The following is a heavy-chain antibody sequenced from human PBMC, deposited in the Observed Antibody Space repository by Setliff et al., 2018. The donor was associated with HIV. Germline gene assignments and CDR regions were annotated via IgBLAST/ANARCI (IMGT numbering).Heavy chain of an antibody. CDR3: ARPRVFDSFDV. V-gene: IGHV1-2*06. CDR2: INPNNGVA. CDR1: GFVVSGYY. J-gene: IGHJ3*01. Sequence: GASVKVSCKAFGFVVSGYYMNWVRQAPGQGLEWMGRINPNNGVANYAETFQGRVTMTLDTSISTAYLELNRLTSDDTAVYYCARPRVFDSFDVWGQGTMVTVSS.